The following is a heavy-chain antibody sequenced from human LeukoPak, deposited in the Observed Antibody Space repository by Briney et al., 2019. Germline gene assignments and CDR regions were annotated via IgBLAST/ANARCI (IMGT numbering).Heavy chain of an antibody. CDR1: GYTFTSYG. CDR2: ISAYNGNT. CDR3: ARLLEYYYGSGSYAPPYGMDV. D-gene: IGHD3-10*01. Sequence: VASVKVSCKASGYTFTSYGISWVRQAPGQGLEWMGWISAYNGNTNYAQKLQGRVTMTTDTSTSTAYMELRSLRSDDTAVYYCARLLEYYYGSGSYAPPYGMDVWGQGTTVTVSS. V-gene: IGHV1-18*01. J-gene: IGHJ6*02.